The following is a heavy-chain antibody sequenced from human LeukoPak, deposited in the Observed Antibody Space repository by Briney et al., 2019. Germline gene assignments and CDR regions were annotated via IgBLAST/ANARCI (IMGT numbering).Heavy chain of an antibody. Sequence: GGSLRLSCAASGFTVSSNYMSWVRQAPGKGLMWVSQINSDGSATSCADPVKGRCTISRDNAKNTLYLEMNSLRVEDTAVYFCTRDHGLDVWGQGTTVTVSS. J-gene: IGHJ6*02. CDR3: TRDHGLDV. CDR1: GFTVSSNY. V-gene: IGHV3-74*01. CDR2: INSDGSAT.